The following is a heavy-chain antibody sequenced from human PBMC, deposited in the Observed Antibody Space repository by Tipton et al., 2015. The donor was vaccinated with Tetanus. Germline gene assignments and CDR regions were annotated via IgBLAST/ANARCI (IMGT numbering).Heavy chain of an antibody. Sequence: GLVKPSETLSLTCAVYGGSFSGYYWNWIRQPPGKGLEWIGDIFYSGNSISNPSFRSRVTMSVDTSRTLFSLTLIAVTAADTAVYFCARGLIDDFLGSRIYFDSWGPGTLVTVSS. CDR2: IFYSGNS. D-gene: IGHD2-8*01. CDR1: GGSFSGYY. CDR3: ARGLIDDFLGSRIYFDS. J-gene: IGHJ4*02. V-gene: IGHV4-34*11.